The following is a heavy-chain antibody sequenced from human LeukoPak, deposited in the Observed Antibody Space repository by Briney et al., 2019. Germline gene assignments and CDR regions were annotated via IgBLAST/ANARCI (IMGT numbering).Heavy chain of an antibody. CDR1: GFTFSDYY. J-gene: IGHJ6*03. CDR3: ARVHYYYYMDV. CDR2: IYSGGST. V-gene: IGHV3-53*01. Sequence: PGGSLRLSCAASGFTFSDYYMSWVRQAPGKGLEWVSVIYSGGSTYYADSVKGRFTISRDNSKNTLYLQMNSLRAEDTAVYYCARVHYYYYMDVWGKGTTVTVSS.